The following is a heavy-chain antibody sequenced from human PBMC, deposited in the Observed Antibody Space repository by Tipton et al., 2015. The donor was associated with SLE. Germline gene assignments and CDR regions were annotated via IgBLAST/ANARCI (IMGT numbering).Heavy chain of an antibody. D-gene: IGHD3-22*01. V-gene: IGHV3-30*02. J-gene: IGHJ2*01. Sequence: SGFTFSSYGMHWVRQAPGKGLEWVAFIRYDGSNKYYADSVKGRFTISRDNSKNTLYLQMNSLRAEDTAVYYCARDEPGWLSWYFDLWGRGTLVTVSS. CDR2: IRYDGSNK. CDR1: GFTFSSYG. CDR3: ARDEPGWLSWYFDL.